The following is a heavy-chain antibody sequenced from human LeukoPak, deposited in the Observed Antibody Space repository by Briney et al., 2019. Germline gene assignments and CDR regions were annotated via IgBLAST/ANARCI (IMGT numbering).Heavy chain of an antibody. Sequence: GGSLRLSCAASGFTFSSYAMSWVRQAPGKGLEWVSSMSISGANTYYRDSVEGRFTISRDNSKNTLFLQMTSLRAEDTAVYYCARAYQRLGGLSFPDSWGQGTLVTVSS. CDR3: ARAYQRLGGLSFPDS. V-gene: IGHV3-23*01. CDR1: GFTFSSYA. D-gene: IGHD3-16*02. J-gene: IGHJ5*01. CDR2: MSISGANT.